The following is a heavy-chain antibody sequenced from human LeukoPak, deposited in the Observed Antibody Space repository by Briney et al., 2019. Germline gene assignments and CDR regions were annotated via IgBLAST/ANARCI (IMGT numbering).Heavy chain of an antibody. V-gene: IGHV4-30-4*01. Sequence: KPSETLSLTCTVSGGSISSGDYYWSWIRQPPGKGLEWIGYIYYSGSTYYNPSLKSRVTISVDTSKNQFSLKLSSVTAADTAVYYCARDFWGFGGFDPWGQGTLVTASS. CDR1: GGSISSGDYY. CDR2: IYYSGST. CDR3: ARDFWGFGGFDP. J-gene: IGHJ5*02. D-gene: IGHD3-10*01.